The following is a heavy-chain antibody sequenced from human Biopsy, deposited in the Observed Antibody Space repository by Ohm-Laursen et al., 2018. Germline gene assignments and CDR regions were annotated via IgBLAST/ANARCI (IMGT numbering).Heavy chain of an antibody. CDR3: ARGTGRYYVYSAFDI. CDR1: GFTFNTYA. CDR2: ISVSGSST. D-gene: IGHD1-26*01. Sequence: SLRLSCSASGFTFNTYAMTWVRQAPGKGLEWVSGISVSGSSTFQADSVKDRFTISRDNSKSTLYLQMNSLRADDTAVYYCARGTGRYYVYSAFDIWGQGTVVTVSS. V-gene: IGHV3-23*01. J-gene: IGHJ3*02.